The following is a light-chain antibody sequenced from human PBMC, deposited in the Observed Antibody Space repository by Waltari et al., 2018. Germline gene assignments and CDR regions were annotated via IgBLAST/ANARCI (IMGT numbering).Light chain of an antibody. CDR2: EDT. Sequence: QSALTQPASVSGSPGQSITISCTGTSSDVGSHNLVSWYQHHPGKAPKLMNYEDTQRPSVVSNRFSSSNSGNTASLTISGLQAEDEADYYCCSYAGSTASILLGGGTKLTFL. CDR3: CSYAGSTASIL. V-gene: IGLV2-23*01. CDR1: SSDVGSHNL. J-gene: IGLJ2*01.